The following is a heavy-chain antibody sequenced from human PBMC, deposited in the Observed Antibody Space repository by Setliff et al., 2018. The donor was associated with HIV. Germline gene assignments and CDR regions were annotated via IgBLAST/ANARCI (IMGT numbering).Heavy chain of an antibody. CDR3: ARVQWDLLYVPDAFDI. V-gene: IGHV4-59*01. CDR1: GDGFTGYF. Sequence: SETLSLTCSVYGDGFTGYFWSWIRQSPGKGLEWIGYIYYSGSTNYNPSLKSRVTMSVDTSKNQFSLQLSSVTAADTAVYYCARVQWDLLYVPDAFDIWGQGIMVTVSS. D-gene: IGHD1-26*01. CDR2: IYYSGST. J-gene: IGHJ3*02.